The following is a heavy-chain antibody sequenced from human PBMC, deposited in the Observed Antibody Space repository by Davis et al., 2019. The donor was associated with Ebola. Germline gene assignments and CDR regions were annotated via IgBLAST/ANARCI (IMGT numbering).Heavy chain of an antibody. CDR2: IYYSGST. CDR1: GGSISSGGYY. J-gene: IGHJ6*02. CDR3: AREFYYYGMDV. V-gene: IGHV4-31*03. Sequence: SETLSLTCTVSGGSISSGGYYWSWIRQHPGKGLEWIGYIYYSGSTYYNPSLKSRVPLSVDTSKNQFSLKLSSVTAADTAVYYCAREFYYYGMDVWGQGTTVTVSS.